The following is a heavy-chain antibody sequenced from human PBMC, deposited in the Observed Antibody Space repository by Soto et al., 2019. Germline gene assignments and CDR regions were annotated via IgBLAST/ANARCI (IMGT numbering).Heavy chain of an antibody. CDR1: GFTFSSYA. CDR2: ISYDGSNK. D-gene: IGHD2-8*01. V-gene: IGHV3-30-3*01. CDR3: ARDRAVGYCTNGVCYNGMDV. Sequence: GGSLRLSCAASGFTFSSYAMHWVRQAPGKGLEWVAVISYDGSNKYYADSVKGRFTISRDNSKNTLYLQMNSLRAEDTAVYYCARDRAVGYCTNGVCYNGMDVWGQGTTVTVSS. J-gene: IGHJ6*02.